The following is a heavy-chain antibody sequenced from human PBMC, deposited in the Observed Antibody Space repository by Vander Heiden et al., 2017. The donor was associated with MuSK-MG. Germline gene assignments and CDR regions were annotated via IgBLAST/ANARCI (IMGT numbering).Heavy chain of an antibody. CDR3: ARVCGFWSGYSLDY. D-gene: IGHD3-3*01. CDR1: GGSCSGYY. V-gene: IGHV4-34*01. Sequence: QVQLQQWGAGLLKPSDTLSLTCAVDGGSCSGYYWSWIRQPPGPGLEWIGEINHSGSTNYNPSLKSRVTIAVETSKNKFSLKLSYVTAADTAVYYCARVCGFWSGYSLDYWGEGTLVTVSS. CDR2: INHSGST. J-gene: IGHJ4*02.